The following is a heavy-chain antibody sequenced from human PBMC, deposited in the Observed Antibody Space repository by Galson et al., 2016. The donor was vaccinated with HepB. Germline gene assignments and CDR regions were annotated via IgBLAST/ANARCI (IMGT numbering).Heavy chain of an antibody. J-gene: IGHJ4*02. V-gene: IGHV2-70*11. CDR1: GFSISPGGMC. D-gene: IGHD6-19*01. CDR2: IDWAADK. CDR3: ARASSGWPGTFDY. Sequence: PALLHPTQTPPLTCTFSGFSISPGGMCVSWIRQPPGKALASLARIDWAADKYYSTSLKTRLTISKDTSKNQIVLILTNMNPLDTAKYYCARASSGWPGTFDYWGQGTLVAVSS.